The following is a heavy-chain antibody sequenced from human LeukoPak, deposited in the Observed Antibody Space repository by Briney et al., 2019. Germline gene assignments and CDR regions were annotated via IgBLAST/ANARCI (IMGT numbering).Heavy chain of an antibody. V-gene: IGHV4-39*07. CDR2: INHSGST. Sequence: SETLSLTCTVSGGSISSSSYYWGWIRQPPGKGLEWIGEINHSGSTNYNPSLKSRVTISVDRSKNQFSLKLSSVTAADTAVYYCARAGSNCGGDCYRWYYFDYWGQGTLVTVSS. CDR1: GGSISSSSYY. J-gene: IGHJ4*02. CDR3: ARAGSNCGGDCYRWYYFDY. D-gene: IGHD2-21*01.